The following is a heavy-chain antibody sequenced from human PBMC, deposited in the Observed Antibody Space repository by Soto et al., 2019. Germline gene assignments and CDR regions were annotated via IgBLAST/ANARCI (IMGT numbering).Heavy chain of an antibody. V-gene: IGHV3-23*01. D-gene: IGHD6-6*01. CDR1: XXXXXXXA. J-gene: IGHJ4*02. Sequence: EVQLLESGGGXXXXGGXXXXXCXASXXXXXXXAMSXXXQAPGKGLEWVSAISGSGGSTYYADSVKGRFTISRDNSKNTLYLQMNSLRAEDTAVYYCAKVRVYSSSSGFDYWGQGPLVTVSS. CDR2: ISGSGGST. CDR3: AKVRVYSSSSGFDY.